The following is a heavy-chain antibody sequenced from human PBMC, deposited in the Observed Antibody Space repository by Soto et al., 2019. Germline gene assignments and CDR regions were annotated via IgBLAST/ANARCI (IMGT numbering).Heavy chain of an antibody. CDR1: GFTFDDYA. J-gene: IGHJ5*02. CDR3: AKDIAAAGNGWFDP. Sequence: SLRLSCAASGFTFDDYAMHWVRQAPGKGLEWVSGISWNSGSIGYADSVKGRFTISRDNAKNSLYLQMNSLRAEDTALYYCAKDIAAAGNGWFDPWGQGTLVTVSS. V-gene: IGHV3-9*01. D-gene: IGHD6-13*01. CDR2: ISWNSGSI.